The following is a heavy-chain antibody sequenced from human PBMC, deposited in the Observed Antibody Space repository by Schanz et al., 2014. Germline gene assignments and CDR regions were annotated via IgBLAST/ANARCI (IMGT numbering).Heavy chain of an antibody. CDR1: GFTLSSYA. Sequence: VQLVESGGGVVQPGRSLRLSCAAYGFTLSSYAMHWVRQAPGKGLEWVSSISSSSSYIYYADSVKGRFTISRDNAKNTLYLQMNSLRAGDTAVYYCARGTDWNLHYWGQGALVTVSS. CDR2: ISSSSSYI. J-gene: IGHJ4*02. D-gene: IGHD1-1*01. V-gene: IGHV3-21*01. CDR3: ARGTDWNLHY.